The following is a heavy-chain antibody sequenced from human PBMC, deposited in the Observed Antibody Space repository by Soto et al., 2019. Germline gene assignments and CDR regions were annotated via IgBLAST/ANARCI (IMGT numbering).Heavy chain of an antibody. D-gene: IGHD3-9*01. Sequence: SVKVSCKASGFTFTSSAVQWVRQARGQRLEWIGWIVVGSGNTNYAQKFQERVTITRDMSTSTAYMELSSLRSEDTAVYYCAAERYFDWLSYYYGMDVWGQGTTVTVSS. CDR1: GFTFTSSA. CDR2: IVVGSGNT. CDR3: AAERYFDWLSYYYGMDV. J-gene: IGHJ6*02. V-gene: IGHV1-58*01.